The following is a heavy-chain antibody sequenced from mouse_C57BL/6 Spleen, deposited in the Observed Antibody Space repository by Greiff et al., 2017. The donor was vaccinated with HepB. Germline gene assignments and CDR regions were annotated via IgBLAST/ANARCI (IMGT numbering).Heavy chain of an antibody. J-gene: IGHJ1*03. CDR3: ARARIYDGYFSYWYFDV. V-gene: IGHV1-82*01. Sequence: LQESGPELVKPGASVKISCKASGYAFSSSWMNWVKQRPGKGLEWIGRIYPGDGDTNYNGKFKGKATLTADKSSSTAYMQLSSLTSEDSAVYFCARARIYDGYFSYWYFDVWGTGTTVTVSS. D-gene: IGHD2-3*01. CDR2: IYPGDGDT. CDR1: GYAFSSSW.